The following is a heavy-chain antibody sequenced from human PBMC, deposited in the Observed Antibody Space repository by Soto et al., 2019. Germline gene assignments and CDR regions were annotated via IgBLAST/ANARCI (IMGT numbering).Heavy chain of an antibody. CDR1: GYTFTSYA. CDR2: INAGNGNT. V-gene: IGHV1-3*01. CDR3: ARETTVTNFYYGMDV. Sequence: ASVKVSCKASGYTFTSYAMHWVRQAPGQRLEWMGWINAGNGNTKYSQKFQGRVTITRDTSASTAYMELSSLRSEDTAVYYCARETTVTNFYYGMDVWGQGTTVTVFS. J-gene: IGHJ6*02. D-gene: IGHD4-17*01.